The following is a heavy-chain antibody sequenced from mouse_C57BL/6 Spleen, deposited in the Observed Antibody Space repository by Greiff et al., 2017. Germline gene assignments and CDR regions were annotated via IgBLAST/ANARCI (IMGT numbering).Heavy chain of an antibody. V-gene: IGHV1-42*01. Sequence: VQLQQSGPELVKPGASVKISCKASGYSFTGYYMNWVKQSPEKSLEWIGEINPSTGGTTYNRKFKTKATLAVDKSSSTAYMQLTSLTSEDSAVYYCARAGSTTVVSPQDDRGQGTTLTVAT. D-gene: IGHD1-1*01. CDR3: ARAGSTTVVSPQDD. CDR2: INPSTGGT. CDR1: GYSFTGYY. J-gene: IGHJ2*01.